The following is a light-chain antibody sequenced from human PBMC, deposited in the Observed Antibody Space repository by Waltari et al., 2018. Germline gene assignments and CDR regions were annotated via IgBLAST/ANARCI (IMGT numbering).Light chain of an antibody. CDR3: SSYAGNDLVI. J-gene: IGLJ2*01. V-gene: IGLV2-14*01. CDR2: EVT. CDR1: NSDVGSYNY. Sequence: QSALTQPASVSGSPGQSIHISCTGTNSDVGSYNYVSWYQQNPGKAPKRMIYEVTNRPSGLSNRFSGSKSGNTASLTITELQAEDEADYYCSSYAGNDLVIFGGGTKLTVL.